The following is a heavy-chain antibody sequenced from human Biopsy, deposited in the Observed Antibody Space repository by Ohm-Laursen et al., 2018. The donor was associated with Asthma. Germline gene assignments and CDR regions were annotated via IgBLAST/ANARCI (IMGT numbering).Heavy chain of an antibody. CDR3: ARHQEAASYHYDGSIAY. Sequence: SDTLSLTCSVSGGAIRTSGYYWGWIRQPPGKGLEWIGSMYYSGSPYYNPSLESRVTISVDTSKNQFSLKLSFVTAADTAVYFCARHQEAASYHYDGSIAYWGQGIPVTVSS. V-gene: IGHV4-39*01. J-gene: IGHJ4*02. CDR1: GGAIRTSGYY. D-gene: IGHD3-22*01. CDR2: MYYSGSP.